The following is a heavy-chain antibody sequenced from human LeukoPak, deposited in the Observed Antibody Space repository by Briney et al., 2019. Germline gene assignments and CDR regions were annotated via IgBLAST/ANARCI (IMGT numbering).Heavy chain of an antibody. CDR2: IDPNTENP. J-gene: IGHJ3*02. D-gene: IGHD3-16*01. Sequence: ASVKVSCKASGYTFNGYAINWMRQAPGQGFEWLGWIDPNTENPTYAQGFTGRFVFSLDTSLSTAYLEINGLKADDTAVYYCVRDWFTDGASTLDIWGQGTTVAVFS. CDR1: GYTFNGYA. CDR3: VRDWFTDGASTLDI. V-gene: IGHV7-4-1*02.